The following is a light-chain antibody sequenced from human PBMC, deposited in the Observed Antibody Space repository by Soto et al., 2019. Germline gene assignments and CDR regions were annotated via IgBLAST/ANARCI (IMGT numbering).Light chain of an antibody. CDR3: QQSYSVPWT. J-gene: IGKJ1*01. CDR1: QTISSY. V-gene: IGKV1-39*01. Sequence: DIQMTQSPSSLSASVGDRVTITCRASQTISSYLNWYQHKTGKAPKVLIYGTSGLQSGVPSRFSGSGSGTDFTLTISSLQPEDFATYYCQQSYSVPWTFGQGTKVDIK. CDR2: GTS.